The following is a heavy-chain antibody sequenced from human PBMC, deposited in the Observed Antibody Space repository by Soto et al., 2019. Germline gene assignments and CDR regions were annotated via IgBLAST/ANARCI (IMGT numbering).Heavy chain of an antibody. J-gene: IGHJ4*02. CDR2: FDPEEGEK. CDR1: GYTLTEYS. D-gene: IGHD3-10*01. CDR3: LTGADALIWFGQSHFDC. V-gene: IGHV1-24*01. Sequence: GASVKVSCKVSGYTLTEYSIHWVRQAPGKGLAWLGGFDPEEGEKIYAQDFQGRVTMTEDTTTDTAYMELSSVRSEDTAVYDCLTGADALIWFGQSHFDCWGQGTLVTVSS.